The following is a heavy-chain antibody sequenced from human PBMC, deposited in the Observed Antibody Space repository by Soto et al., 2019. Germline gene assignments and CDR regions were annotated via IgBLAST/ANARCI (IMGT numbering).Heavy chain of an antibody. Sequence: QVQLVQSGAEVKKPGASVKVSCKASGYTFTSYAMHWVRQAPGQRLEWMGWINAGNGNTKYSQKFQGRVTITRDTSASTAYMELSSLRSEDTAVYYCAREPFHIVVVPAAMSTWFDPWGQGTLVTVSS. CDR2: INAGNGNT. D-gene: IGHD2-2*01. J-gene: IGHJ5*02. V-gene: IGHV1-3*01. CDR3: AREPFHIVVVPAAMSTWFDP. CDR1: GYTFTSYA.